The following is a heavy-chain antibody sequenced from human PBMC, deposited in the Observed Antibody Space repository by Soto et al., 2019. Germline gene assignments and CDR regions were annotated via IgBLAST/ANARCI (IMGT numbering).Heavy chain of an antibody. D-gene: IGHD1-26*01. CDR2: ISYDGSNK. CDR3: AKDVGATQRGYFDY. CDR1: GFTFSSYG. V-gene: IGHV3-30*18. Sequence: QVQLVESGGGVVQPGRSLRLSCVASGFTFSSYGMHWVRQAPGKGLEWVAVISYDGSNKYCADSVKGRFTISRDNSKNTLYLQMNSLRDEDTAVYYCAKDVGATQRGYFDYWGQGTLVTVSS. J-gene: IGHJ4*02.